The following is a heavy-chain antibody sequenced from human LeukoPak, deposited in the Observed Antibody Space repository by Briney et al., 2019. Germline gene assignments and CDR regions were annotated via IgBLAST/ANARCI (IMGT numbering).Heavy chain of an antibody. CDR1: GGSISSGGYS. D-gene: IGHD2-15*01. CDR2: IYHSGST. V-gene: IGHV4-30-2*01. CDR3: ARSKVVPLGYFDY. Sequence: SQTLSLTCAVSGGSISSGGYSWSWIRQPPGKGLEWIGYIYHSGSTYYNPSLKSRVAISVDRSKNQFSLKLSSVTAADTAVYYCARSKVVPLGYFDYWGQGTLVTVSS. J-gene: IGHJ4*02.